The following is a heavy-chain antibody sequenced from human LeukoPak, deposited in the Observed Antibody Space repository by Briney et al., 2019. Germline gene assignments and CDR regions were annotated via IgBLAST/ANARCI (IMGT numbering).Heavy chain of an antibody. D-gene: IGHD2-15*01. Sequence: SETLSLTCIVSGDSISSSNYYWAWIRQPPGKGLEWIGSIYSSGTTYYNPSLKSRVTIAVDTSKNQFFLKLSSVTAADTAVYYCARGGPRYCSGGSCYFGYWGQGTLATVSS. CDR3: ARGGPRYCSGGSCYFGY. CDR1: GDSISSSNYY. V-gene: IGHV4-39*07. J-gene: IGHJ4*02. CDR2: IYSSGTT.